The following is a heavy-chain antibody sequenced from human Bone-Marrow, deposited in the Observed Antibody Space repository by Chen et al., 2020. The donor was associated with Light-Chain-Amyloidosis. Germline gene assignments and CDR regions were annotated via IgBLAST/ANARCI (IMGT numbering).Heavy chain of an antibody. D-gene: IGHD5-12*01. CDR1: GYTFPNYW. J-gene: IGHJ4*02. Sequence: EVQLEQSGPEVKKPGESLKISCKGSGYTFPNYWIGWVRQMPGKGLEWMGVIYPDDSDARYSPSFEGQVTISADKSITPAYLQWRSLKASDTAMYYCARLRDGYNFDYWGQGTLVTVSS. V-gene: IGHV5-51*01. CDR2: IYPDDSDA. CDR3: ARLRDGYNFDY.